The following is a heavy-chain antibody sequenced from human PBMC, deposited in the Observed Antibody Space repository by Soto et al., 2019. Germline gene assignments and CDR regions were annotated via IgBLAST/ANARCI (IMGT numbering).Heavy chain of an antibody. CDR3: ARGGRDGFDI. CDR1: GGAISTYY. Sequence: QVQLQESGPGLVKPSETLSLTCNVSGGAISTYYWNWIRQPAGRKLEWIGRIYITGSTNYNPSLKSRVTMSVVTSKNQFSLKLNSVTAADKAVYYCARGGRDGFDIWGQGTMVTVSS. J-gene: IGHJ3*02. V-gene: IGHV4-4*07. CDR2: IYITGST.